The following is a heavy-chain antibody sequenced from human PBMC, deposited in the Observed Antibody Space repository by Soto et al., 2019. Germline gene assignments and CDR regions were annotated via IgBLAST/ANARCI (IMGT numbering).Heavy chain of an antibody. CDR1: GITVRSDY. CDR2: MYSGGNT. Sequence: QPGGSLRLTCASSGITVRSDYMSRTRQEPGKGLEWVAVMYSGGNTYYADSVKGRFTISRDNSKNMLYLQMNKLRVEDTAVYYCEKGDRIDEVQAWAFWGQGTSVPVSS. D-gene: IGHD1-1*01. J-gene: IGHJ4*01. V-gene: IGHV3-66*01. CDR3: EKGDRIDEVQAWAF.